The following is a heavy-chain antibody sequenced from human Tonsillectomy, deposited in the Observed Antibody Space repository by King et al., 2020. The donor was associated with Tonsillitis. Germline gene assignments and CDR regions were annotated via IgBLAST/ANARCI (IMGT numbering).Heavy chain of an antibody. D-gene: IGHD1-20*01. CDR3: TWNNWNDEGDY. Sequence: VQLVESGGGLVKPGGSLRLSCAASGFTFSNAWMSWVRQGPGKGLEWVGRIKSKTDGATTDYAAPVKGSFTISRDDSKNTLFLQMNSLKTEDTAVYYCTWNNWNDEGDYWGQGTLVTVSP. CDR1: GFTFSNAW. J-gene: IGHJ4*02. V-gene: IGHV3-15*01. CDR2: IKSKTDGATT.